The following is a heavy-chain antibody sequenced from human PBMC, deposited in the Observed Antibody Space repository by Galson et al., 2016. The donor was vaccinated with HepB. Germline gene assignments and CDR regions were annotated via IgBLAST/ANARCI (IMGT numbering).Heavy chain of an antibody. CDR3: AREGGYSGYDAYGLDV. CDR2: IGTAGNT. D-gene: IGHD5-12*01. V-gene: IGHV3-13*01. Sequence: SLRLSCAASGFTFSIYDMHRARPAPGSGLEWVSVIGTAGNTYYAASVKGRFTISREDAKNSLFLQMNSLTVGDTAVYYCAREGGYSGYDAYGLDVWGKGTTVTVSS. J-gene: IGHJ6*04. CDR1: GFTFSIYD.